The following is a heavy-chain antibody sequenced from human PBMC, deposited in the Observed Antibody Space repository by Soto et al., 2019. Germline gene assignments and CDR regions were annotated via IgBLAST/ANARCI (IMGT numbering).Heavy chain of an antibody. CDR3: ARDSYYDFWSGYLRDYYYYYGMDV. J-gene: IGHJ6*02. CDR1: GYTFTGYY. V-gene: IGHV1-2*02. D-gene: IGHD3-3*01. CDR2: INPNSGGT. Sequence: ASVKVSCKASGYTFTGYYMHWVRQAPGQGLEWMGWINPNSGGTNYAQKFQGRVTMTRDTSISTAYMELSRLRSDDTAVYYCARDSYYDFWSGYLRDYYYYYGMDVWGQGTTVTVS.